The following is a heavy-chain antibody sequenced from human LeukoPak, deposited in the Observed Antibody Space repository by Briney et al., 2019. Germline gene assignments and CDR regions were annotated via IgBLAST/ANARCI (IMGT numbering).Heavy chain of an antibody. J-gene: IGHJ3*02. Sequence: SETLSLTCAVSGYSISSGYYWGWIRQPPGKGLEWIGSISHSGITHYNPSLKSRVTISIDTSKNQFSLKLGSVTAADTAVYYCARKYCSTTNCFAGKAFDIWGQGTMVTVSS. D-gene: IGHD2-2*01. CDR3: ARKYCSTTNCFAGKAFDI. CDR1: GYSISSGYY. CDR2: ISHSGIT. V-gene: IGHV4-38-2*01.